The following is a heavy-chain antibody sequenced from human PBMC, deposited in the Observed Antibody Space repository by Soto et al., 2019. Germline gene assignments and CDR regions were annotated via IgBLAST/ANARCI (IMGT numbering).Heavy chain of an antibody. V-gene: IGHV1-18*04. Sequence: SVKVSCKASGYTFSSYGISWVRQAPGQGLEWVGWISIESGNRNLAQKFQGRVSLTTEKSTRTAYMEMRSLRPDDTAVYYCARDQVAVAGADHWFDPWGQGAQVTVSS. D-gene: IGHD6-19*01. CDR3: ARDQVAVAGADHWFDP. CDR2: ISIESGNR. CDR1: GYTFSSYG. J-gene: IGHJ5*02.